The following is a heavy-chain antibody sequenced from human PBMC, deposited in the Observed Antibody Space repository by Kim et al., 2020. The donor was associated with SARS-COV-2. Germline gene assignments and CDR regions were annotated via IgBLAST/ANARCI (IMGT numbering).Heavy chain of an antibody. CDR2: INHSGST. CDR1: GGSFSGYY. CDR3: ARGPLCGGSCWGRFDY. V-gene: IGHV4-34*01. J-gene: IGHJ4*02. D-gene: IGHD2-15*01. Sequence: SETLSLTCAVYGGSFSGYYWSWIRQPPGKGLEWIGEINHSGSTNYNPSLKSRVTISVDTSKNQFSLKLSSVTAADTAAFYCARGPLCGGSCWGRFDYWGQGPLVSVAS.